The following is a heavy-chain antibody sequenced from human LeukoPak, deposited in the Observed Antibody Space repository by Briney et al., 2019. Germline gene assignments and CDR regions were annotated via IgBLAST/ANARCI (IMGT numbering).Heavy chain of an antibody. CDR2: INQDASTK. CDR1: GFTLRNTW. Sequence: PGGSLRLSCAASGFTLRNTWMAWVRQAPGKGLEWVANINQDASTKHYVDSVKGRFTISRDNVKNSLYLQMNSLRAEDTAVYYCARDQSGSLDYWGQGTLVTVSS. V-gene: IGHV3-7*01. J-gene: IGHJ4*02. D-gene: IGHD1-26*01. CDR3: ARDQSGSLDY.